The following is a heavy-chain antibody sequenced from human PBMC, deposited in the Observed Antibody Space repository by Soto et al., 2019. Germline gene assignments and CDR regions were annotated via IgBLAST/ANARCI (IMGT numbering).Heavy chain of an antibody. D-gene: IGHD1-7*01. CDR3: ARDYVDWNYSPIYYYYYGMDV. CDR2: ISYDGSNK. Sequence: GGSLRLSCAASGFTFSSYAMHWVRQAPGKGLEWVAVISYDGSNKYYADSVKGRFTISRDNSKNTLYLQMNSLRAEDTAVYYCARDYVDWNYSPIYYYYYGMDVWGQGTTVTVSS. V-gene: IGHV3-30-3*01. J-gene: IGHJ6*02. CDR1: GFTFSSYA.